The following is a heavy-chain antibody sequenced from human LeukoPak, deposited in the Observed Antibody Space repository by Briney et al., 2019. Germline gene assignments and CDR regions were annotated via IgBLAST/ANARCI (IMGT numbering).Heavy chain of an antibody. V-gene: IGHV3-11*04. J-gene: IGHJ5*02. Sequence: PGGSLRLSCAASGFTFSDYYMSWIRQAPGKGLEWVSYISSSGSTIYYADSVKGRFTISRDNAKNSLYLQMNSLRAEDTAVYYCARRPSIAAARNWFDPWGQGTLVTVSS. D-gene: IGHD6-13*01. CDR3: ARRPSIAAARNWFDP. CDR2: ISSSGSTI. CDR1: GFTFSDYY.